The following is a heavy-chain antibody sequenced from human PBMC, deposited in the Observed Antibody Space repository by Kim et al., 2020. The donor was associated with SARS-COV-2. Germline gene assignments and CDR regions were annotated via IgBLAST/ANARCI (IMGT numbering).Heavy chain of an antibody. Sequence: GGSLRLSCAASGFTFSSYGMHWVRQAPGKGLEWVAVIWYDGSNKYYADSVKGRFTISRDNSKNTLYLQMNSLRAEDTAVYYCAREGTYGGQGSDAFDIWGQGTMVTVSS. V-gene: IGHV3-33*01. D-gene: IGHD4-17*01. CDR1: GFTFSSYG. CDR2: IWYDGSNK. J-gene: IGHJ3*02. CDR3: AREGTYGGQGSDAFDI.